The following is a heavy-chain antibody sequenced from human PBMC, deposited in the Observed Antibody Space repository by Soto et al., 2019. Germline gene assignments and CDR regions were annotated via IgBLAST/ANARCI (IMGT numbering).Heavy chain of an antibody. V-gene: IGHV3-23*01. CDR2: ISGSGGST. CDR3: AKFNYGGYGVHDVDY. Sequence: GGSLRLSCAASGFTFSSYAMSWVRQAPGKGLEWVSAISGSGGSTYYADSVKGRFTISRDNSKNTLYLQMNSLRAEDTAVYYCAKFNYGGYGVHDVDYWGQGTLVTVSS. J-gene: IGHJ4*02. CDR1: GFTFSSYA. D-gene: IGHD4-17*01.